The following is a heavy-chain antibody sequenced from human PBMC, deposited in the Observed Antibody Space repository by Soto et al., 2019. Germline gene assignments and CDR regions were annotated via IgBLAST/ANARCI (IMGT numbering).Heavy chain of an antibody. J-gene: IGHJ4*02. CDR1: GFTFSSYG. V-gene: IGHV3-30*03. D-gene: IGHD6-19*01. CDR2: ISYDGSHK. CDR3: GQSNVAGFGAFPLDY. Sequence: QVQLVESGGGVVQPGTYLRLSCAASGFTFSSYGMHWGRQGPGKGLEWVAVISYDGSHKYYADSVRGRFTISKANSKSTLFLQVSSLKTEDTAVYYCGQSNVAGFGAFPLDYWLQGILVTVSS.